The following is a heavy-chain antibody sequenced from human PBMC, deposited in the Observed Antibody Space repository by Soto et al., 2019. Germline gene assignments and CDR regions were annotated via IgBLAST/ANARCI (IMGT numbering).Heavy chain of an antibody. CDR2: IYYSGST. CDR3: ARLGRLIY. CDR1: GGSISSSSYY. Sequence: PSETLSLTCTVSGGSISSSSYYWGWIRQPPGKGLEWIGSIYYSGSTYYNPSLKSRVTISVDTSKNQFSLKLSSVTAADTAVYYCARLGRLIYWGQGTLVTVSS. V-gene: IGHV4-39*01. J-gene: IGHJ4*02. D-gene: IGHD1-26*01.